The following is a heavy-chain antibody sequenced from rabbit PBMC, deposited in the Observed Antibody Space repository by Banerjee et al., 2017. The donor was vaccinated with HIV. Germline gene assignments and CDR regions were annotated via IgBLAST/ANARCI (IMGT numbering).Heavy chain of an antibody. CDR2: IYAGDGNT. D-gene: IGHD1-1*01. CDR3: ARTFSSDFDF. V-gene: IGHV1S45*01. Sequence: QEQLEESGGDLVKPEGSLTLTCTASGFSFSNKYVMCWVRQAPGKGLEWIACIYAGDGNTWYASWAKGRFTISKTSSTTVTLQMTSLTAADTATYFCARTFSSDFDFWGPGTLVTVS. CDR1: GFSFSNKYV. J-gene: IGHJ4*01.